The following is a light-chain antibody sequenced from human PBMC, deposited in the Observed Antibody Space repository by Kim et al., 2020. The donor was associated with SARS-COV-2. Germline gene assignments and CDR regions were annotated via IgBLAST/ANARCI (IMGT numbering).Light chain of an antibody. CDR3: QQLNSYLSLT. CDR2: AAS. CDR1: QGISSY. J-gene: IGKJ4*01. V-gene: IGKV1-9*01. Sequence: DIQLTQSPSFLSASVGDRVTITCRASQGISSYLDWYQQKPGKAPKLLIYAASTLQSGVPSRFSGSGSGTEFTLTISSLQPEDFATYYCQQLNSYLSLTFGGGTKVDIK.